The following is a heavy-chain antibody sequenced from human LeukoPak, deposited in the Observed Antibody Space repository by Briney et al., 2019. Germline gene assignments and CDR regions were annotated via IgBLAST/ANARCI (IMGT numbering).Heavy chain of an antibody. V-gene: IGHV3-7*01. Sequence: PGETLRLSCAASGFTFSSYWMSWVRQAPGKGLEWVANIKQDGSEKYYVDSVKGRFTISRDNAKNSLYLQMNSLRAEDTAVYYCARVRYYYYMDVWGKGTTVTISS. CDR1: GFTFSSYW. CDR3: ARVRYYYYMDV. J-gene: IGHJ6*03. CDR2: IKQDGSEK.